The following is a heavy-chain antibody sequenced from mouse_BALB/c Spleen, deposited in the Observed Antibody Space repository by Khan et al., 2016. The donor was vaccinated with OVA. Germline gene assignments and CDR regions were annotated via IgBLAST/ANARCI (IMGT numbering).Heavy chain of an antibody. CDR3: ARLYYGNYFDY. D-gene: IGHD2-1*01. Sequence: QIQLVQSGPELKKPGETVKISCKASGYTFTNYGMNWVKQAPGKGLKWMGWINTNTGEPTYAEEFKGRFAFSLETSASTAYFQINYLKNEDTATYFCARLYYGNYFDYWGQGTTLTVSS. V-gene: IGHV9-3*02. CDR1: GYTFTNYG. J-gene: IGHJ2*01. CDR2: INTNTGEP.